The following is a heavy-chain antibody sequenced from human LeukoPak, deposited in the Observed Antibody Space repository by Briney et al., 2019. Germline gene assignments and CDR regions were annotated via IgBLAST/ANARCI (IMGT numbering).Heavy chain of an antibody. CDR3: SKGGSRRPDY. Sequence: PGGSLRLSCAASGFSVSNSGMNWVRQAPGKGLEWVSYISSNSRTVDYAESLKGRITISRDNAKNSLYLQMHSLRPDDTPVYYLSKGGSRRPDYWGQGTLVTVSS. CDR1: GFSVSNSG. CDR2: ISSNSRTV. V-gene: IGHV3-48*01. J-gene: IGHJ4*02. D-gene: IGHD3-10*01.